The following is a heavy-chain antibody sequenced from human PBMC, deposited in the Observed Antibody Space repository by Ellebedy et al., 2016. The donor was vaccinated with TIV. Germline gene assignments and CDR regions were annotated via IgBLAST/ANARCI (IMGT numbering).Heavy chain of an antibody. V-gene: IGHV4-4*07. Sequence: SETLSLXXTVSGGSISNYYWSWIRQPAEKRLEWVGRIYTSGSTNYNPSLKSRVTMSVDTSKNQFSLKLGSVTAADTAVYYCARAGGDYFDYWGQGTLVTVSS. CDR3: ARAGGDYFDY. J-gene: IGHJ4*02. CDR1: GGSISNYY. CDR2: IYTSGST. D-gene: IGHD2-21*01.